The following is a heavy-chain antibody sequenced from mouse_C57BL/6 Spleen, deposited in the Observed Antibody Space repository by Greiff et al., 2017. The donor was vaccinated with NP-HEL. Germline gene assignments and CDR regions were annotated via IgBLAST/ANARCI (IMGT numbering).Heavy chain of an antibody. V-gene: IGHV5-6*01. Sequence: EVVLVESGGDLVKPGGSLKLSCAASGFTFSSYGMSWVRQTPDKRLEWVATISSGGSYTYYPDSVKGRFTISRDNAKNTLYLQMSSLKSEDTAMYYCARHTYGSRRDAMDYWGQGTSVTVSS. J-gene: IGHJ4*01. CDR2: ISSGGSYT. CDR3: ARHTYGSRRDAMDY. CDR1: GFTFSSYG. D-gene: IGHD1-1*01.